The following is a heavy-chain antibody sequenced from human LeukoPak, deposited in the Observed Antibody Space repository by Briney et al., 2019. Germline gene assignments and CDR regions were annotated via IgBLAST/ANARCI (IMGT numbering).Heavy chain of an antibody. V-gene: IGHV3-48*04. D-gene: IGHD3-10*01. Sequence: GGSLRLSCAASGFTFDRFAMNWVRQAPGKGLEWVSYISSSSSTIYYADSVKGRFTISRDNAKNSLYLQMNSLRAEDTAVYYCARGLSITMVRGVLFDYWGQGTLVTVSS. CDR1: GFTFDRFA. CDR3: ARGLSITMVRGVLFDY. J-gene: IGHJ4*02. CDR2: ISSSSSTI.